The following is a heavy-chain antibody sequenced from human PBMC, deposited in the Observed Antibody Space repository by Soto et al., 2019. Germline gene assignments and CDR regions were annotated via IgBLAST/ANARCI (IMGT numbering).Heavy chain of an antibody. CDR1: GGTFSSYT. J-gene: IGHJ6*03. CDR3: ASEPRGFLEWLQNEYYYYYYMDV. CDR2: IIPILGIA. Sequence: GASVKVSCKASGGTFSSYTISWVRQAPGQGLEWMGRIIPILGIANYAQKFQGRVTITADKSTSTAYMELSSLRSEDTAVYYCASEPRGFLEWLQNEYYYYYYMDVWGKGTTVTVSS. D-gene: IGHD3-3*01. V-gene: IGHV1-69*02.